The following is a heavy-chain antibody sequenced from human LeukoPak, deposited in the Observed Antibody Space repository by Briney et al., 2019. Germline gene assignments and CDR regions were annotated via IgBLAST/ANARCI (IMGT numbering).Heavy chain of an antibody. CDR3: ARRIVATIAQYYFDY. Sequence: GRSLRLSCALSGFTFTVYYMGWISHAPGEGRGWVSYISSSVSTITYADSVKGRFTVSRDNAKNSLYLQMNSLRAEDTAVYYCARRIVATIAQYYFDYWGQGTLVTVSS. CDR1: GFTFTVYY. CDR2: ISSSVSTI. D-gene: IGHD5-12*01. V-gene: IGHV3-11*04. J-gene: IGHJ4*02.